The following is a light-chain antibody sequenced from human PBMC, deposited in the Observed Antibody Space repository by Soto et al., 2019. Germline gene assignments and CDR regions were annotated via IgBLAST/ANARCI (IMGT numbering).Light chain of an antibody. Sequence: QSVLTQPASVSGSPGQSITISCTGTSSDVGGYNYVSWFQQHPGKAPKLKIYEVSNRPSGVSNRFSGSKSGYTASLTISELQAEDEADCYCTSFTSSSTWVFGGGTKVTV. V-gene: IGLV2-14*03. J-gene: IGLJ3*02. CDR2: EVS. CDR3: TSFTSSSTWV. CDR1: SSDVGGYNY.